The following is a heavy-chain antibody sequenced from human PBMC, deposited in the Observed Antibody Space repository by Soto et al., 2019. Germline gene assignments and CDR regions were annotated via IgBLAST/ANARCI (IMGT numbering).Heavy chain of an antibody. CDR1: GYSFTSYW. D-gene: IGHD6-25*01. CDR2: IDPSDSYT. V-gene: IGHV5-10-1*01. Sequence: GESLKLSCKGSGYSFTSYWISWVRQMPGKGLEWMGRIDPSDSYTNYSPSFQGHVTISADNSKNTLNLQMDSLRVEDTAVYYCAKDRSATATPDWGQGALVTVSS. CDR3: AKDRSATATPD. J-gene: IGHJ4*02.